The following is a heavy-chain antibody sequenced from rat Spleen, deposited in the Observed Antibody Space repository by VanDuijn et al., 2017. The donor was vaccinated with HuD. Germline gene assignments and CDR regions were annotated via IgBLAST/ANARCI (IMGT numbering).Heavy chain of an antibody. Sequence: EVQLVESGGGLVQPGRSLKLSCAVSGFTFSNYGMAWVRQAPTKGLEWVASISTGGGNTYYRDSVKGRFTISRDNAKNTLYLQMDSLRSEDTATYYCTREETLYWYFDFWGPGTMVTVSS. V-gene: IGHV5S13*01. D-gene: IGHD3-4*01. CDR3: TREETLYWYFDF. J-gene: IGHJ1*01. CDR1: GFTFSNYG. CDR2: ISTGGGNT.